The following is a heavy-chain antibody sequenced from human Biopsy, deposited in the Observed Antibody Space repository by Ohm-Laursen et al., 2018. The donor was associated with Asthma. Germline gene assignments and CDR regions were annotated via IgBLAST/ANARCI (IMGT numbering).Heavy chain of an antibody. J-gene: IGHJ4*02. Sequence: SLRPSCATSGFTFSSYAMHWVRQAPGKGLEWVAVISYDGSNKYYADSVKGRFTISRDNSKNTLYLQMNSLRAEDTAVYYCAREGIAVAHFDYWGQGTLVTVSS. D-gene: IGHD6-19*01. CDR1: GFTFSSYA. CDR2: ISYDGSNK. V-gene: IGHV3-30-3*01. CDR3: AREGIAVAHFDY.